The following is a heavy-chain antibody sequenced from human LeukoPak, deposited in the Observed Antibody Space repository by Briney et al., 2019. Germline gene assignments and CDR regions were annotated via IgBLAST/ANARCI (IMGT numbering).Heavy chain of an antibody. J-gene: IGHJ4*02. CDR1: GLTFRNYG. D-gene: IGHD5-18*01. V-gene: IGHV3-21*01. Sequence: GGSLRLSCAASGLTFRNYGMHWVRQAPGKGLEWVSSISSSSSYIYYADSVKGRFTISRDNAKNSLYLQMNSLRAEDTAVYYCARGYAGYSYGFFVPFDYWGQGTVVTVSS. CDR2: ISSSSSYI. CDR3: ARGYAGYSYGFFVPFDY.